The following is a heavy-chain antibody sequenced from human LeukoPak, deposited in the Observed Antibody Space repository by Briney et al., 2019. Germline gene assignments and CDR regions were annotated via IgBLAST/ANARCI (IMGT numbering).Heavy chain of an antibody. J-gene: IGHJ4*02. CDR3: AIPSSYDGSRYYHAY. V-gene: IGHV3-7*01. Sequence: GGSLRLSCAASGISFGSYWVTWVRQAPGKGLEWVANIGQDGTETVYVGSVKGRFTISRDNARKLLFLQMNSLRADGTAVYYCAIPSSYDGSRYYHAYWGQGTLVSVSS. D-gene: IGHD3-22*01. CDR2: IGQDGTET. CDR1: GISFGSYW.